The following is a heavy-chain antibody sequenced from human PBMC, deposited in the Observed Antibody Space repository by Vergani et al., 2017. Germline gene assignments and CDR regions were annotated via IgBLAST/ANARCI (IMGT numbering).Heavy chain of an antibody. D-gene: IGHD2-2*01. V-gene: IGHV3-23*01. CDR1: GFTFSSYA. CDR3: AKDRALVVPAAKGMDV. Sequence: EVQLLESGGGLVQPGGSLRLSCAASGFTFSSYAMSWVRQAPGKGPEWVSAISGSGGSTYYADSVKGRFTISRDNSKNTLYLQMNSLRAEDTAVYYCAKDRALVVPAAKGMDVWGQGTTVTVSS. CDR2: ISGSGGST. J-gene: IGHJ6*02.